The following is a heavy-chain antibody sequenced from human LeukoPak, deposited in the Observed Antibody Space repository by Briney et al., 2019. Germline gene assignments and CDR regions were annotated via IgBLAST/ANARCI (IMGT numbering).Heavy chain of an antibody. CDR3: ARDGGEGGKSAFDI. V-gene: IGHV3-72*01. D-gene: IGHD3-16*01. CDR2: TKSKAKSYAT. J-gene: IGHJ3*02. Sequence: GGSLRLSCAASGFTFSDQYIDWVRQASGKGLEWVGRTKSKAKSYATEYAASVRGRFTISRDDSKNLVYLQMNSLKTEDTAVYYCARDGGEGGKSAFDIWGQGTMVTVSS. CDR1: GFTFSDQY.